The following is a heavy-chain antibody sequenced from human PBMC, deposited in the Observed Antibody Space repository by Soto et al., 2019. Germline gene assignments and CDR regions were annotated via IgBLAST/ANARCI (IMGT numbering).Heavy chain of an antibody. CDR2: IGVSSSAK. D-gene: IGHD2-2*01. CDR1: GLTFSNFE. V-gene: IGHV3-48*03. CDR3: VRRYCSSASCTFDY. J-gene: IGHJ4*02. Sequence: EVQLVESGGGLVQPGGSLRLSCAASGLTFSNFEMNWVRQAPGKGLEWVSYIGVSSSAKYYADSVKGRFTIFRDNAKNSLYLQMNSLRAEDTAVYYCVRRYCSSASCTFDYWGQGTLVTVSS.